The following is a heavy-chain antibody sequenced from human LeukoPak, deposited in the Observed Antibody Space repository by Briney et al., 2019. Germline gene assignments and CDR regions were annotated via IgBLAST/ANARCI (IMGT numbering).Heavy chain of an antibody. V-gene: IGHV1-46*01. CDR1: GYTFTSYY. CDR3: ARDANGYNWFDP. CDR2: INPSGGST. Sequence: ASVKVSCKASGYTFTSYYMHWVRQAPGQGLEWMGIINPSGGSTSYAQKFQGRVTMTRDTSTSTVYMELSSLRSEDTAVYYCARDANGYNWFDPWGQGTLVTLSS. J-gene: IGHJ5*02. D-gene: IGHD1-1*01.